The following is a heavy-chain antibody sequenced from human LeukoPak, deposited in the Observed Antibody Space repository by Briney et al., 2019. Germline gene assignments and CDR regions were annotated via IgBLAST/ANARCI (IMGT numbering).Heavy chain of an antibody. Sequence: GGSLRLSCAASGFTFSSYTMHWVRQAPGKGLEWVAVISYDGSNKYYADSVKGRFTISRDNSKNTLYLQMNSLRAEDTAVYYCARPHFRYYYDSSGYPPPDYWGQGTLVTVSS. J-gene: IGHJ4*02. CDR2: ISYDGSNK. D-gene: IGHD3-22*01. CDR3: ARPHFRYYYDSSGYPPPDY. V-gene: IGHV3-30*04. CDR1: GFTFSSYT.